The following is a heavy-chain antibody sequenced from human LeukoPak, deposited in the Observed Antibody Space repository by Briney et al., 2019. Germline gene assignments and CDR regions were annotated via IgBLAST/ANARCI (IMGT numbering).Heavy chain of an antibody. J-gene: IGHJ4*02. CDR2: IYYSGST. V-gene: IGHV4-31*03. D-gene: IGHD6-13*01. CDR1: GGSISSGGYY. CDR3: ARVGHSSSWYNFDY. Sequence: SETLSLTCTVSGGSISSGGYYWSWIRQHPGKGLEWIGYIYYSGSTYYNPSLKSRVTISVDTSKNQFSLKLSSVTAADTAVYYCARVGHSSSWYNFDYWGQGTLVTVSS.